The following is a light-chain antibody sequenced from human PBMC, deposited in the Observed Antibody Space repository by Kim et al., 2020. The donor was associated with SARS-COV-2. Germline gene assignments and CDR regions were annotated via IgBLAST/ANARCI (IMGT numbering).Light chain of an antibody. J-gene: IGLJ2*01. CDR3: CSYAGSYTLV. V-gene: IGLV2-11*01. CDR2: DVR. CDR1: SSDVGGYNY. Sequence: GQSVTISCTGTSSDVGGYNYVSWYQQQPGKAPKLMIYDVRKRPSGVPDRFSGSKSGNTASLTISGLQAEDEADYYCCSYAGSYTLVFGGGTQLTVL.